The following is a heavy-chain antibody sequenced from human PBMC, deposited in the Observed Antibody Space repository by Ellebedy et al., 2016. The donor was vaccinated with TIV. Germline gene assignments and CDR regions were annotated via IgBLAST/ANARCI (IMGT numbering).Heavy chain of an antibody. CDR1: GYIFTNYY. J-gene: IGHJ6*02. V-gene: IGHV1-46*01. CDR3: ARVEKYYYTGMDV. CDR2: INPSGGDT. D-gene: IGHD3-3*01. Sequence: ASVKVSCKASGYIFTNYYMYWVRQAPGQGLEWVGTINPSGGDTAYAQKIQGRVTMTTDTSTSTVYMELRSLRSEDTAVYFCARVEKYYYTGMDVWGQGTTVTVSS.